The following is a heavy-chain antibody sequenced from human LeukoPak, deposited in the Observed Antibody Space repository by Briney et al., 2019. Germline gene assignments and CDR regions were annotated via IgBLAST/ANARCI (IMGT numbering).Heavy chain of an antibody. CDR1: GFTFDDYA. V-gene: IGHV3-23*01. D-gene: IGHD3-22*01. CDR2: ISGSGGST. CDR3: AKGLYYYDSRAFDI. J-gene: IGHJ3*02. Sequence: GGSLRLSCAASGFTFDDYAMHWVRHAPGKGLEWVSAISGSGGSTYYADSVKGRFTISRDNSKNTLYLQMNSLRAEDTAVYYCAKGLYYYDSRAFDIWGQGTMVTVSS.